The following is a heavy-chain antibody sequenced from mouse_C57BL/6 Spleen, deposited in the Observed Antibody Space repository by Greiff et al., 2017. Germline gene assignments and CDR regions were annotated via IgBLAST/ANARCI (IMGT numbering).Heavy chain of an antibody. CDR1: GYTFTSYW. CDR3: ARLGVTTGEAWFAY. V-gene: IGHV1-52*01. D-gene: IGHD2-2*01. CDR2: IDPSDSET. Sequence: QVQLKQPGAELVKPGASVKLSCKASGYTFTSYWMHWVKQRPIQGLEWIGNIDPSDSETHYNQKFKDKATLTVDKSSSTAYMQLSSLTSEDSAVYYCARLGVTTGEAWFAYWGQGTLVTVSA. J-gene: IGHJ3*01.